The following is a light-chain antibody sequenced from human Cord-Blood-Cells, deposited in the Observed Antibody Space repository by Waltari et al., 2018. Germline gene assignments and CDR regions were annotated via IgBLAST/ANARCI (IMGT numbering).Light chain of an antibody. J-gene: IGLJ2*01. CDR1: SIHVGGSNY. V-gene: IGLV2-8*01. CDR2: EVS. CDR3: SSYAGSNNHVV. Sequence: QSALTPPPSASGSPGQSVTISCPGTSIHVGGSNYVSWYQQHPGKAPKLMIYEVSKRPSGVPDRFSGSKSGNTASLTVSGLQAEDEADYYCSSYAGSNNHVVFGGGTKLTVL.